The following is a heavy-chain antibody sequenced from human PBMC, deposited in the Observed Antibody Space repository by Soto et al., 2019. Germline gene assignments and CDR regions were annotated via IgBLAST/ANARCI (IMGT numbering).Heavy chain of an antibody. J-gene: IGHJ4*02. CDR2: IYYSGST. D-gene: IGHD3-10*01. CDR1: GGSISSSSYY. Sequence: SETLSLTCTVSGGSISSSSYYWGWIRQPPGKGLEWIGSIYYSGSTYYNPSLKSRVTISVDTSKNQFSLKLSSVTAADTAVYYCARLVRGPGGCDYWGQGTLVTVSS. CDR3: ARLVRGPGGCDY. V-gene: IGHV4-39*01.